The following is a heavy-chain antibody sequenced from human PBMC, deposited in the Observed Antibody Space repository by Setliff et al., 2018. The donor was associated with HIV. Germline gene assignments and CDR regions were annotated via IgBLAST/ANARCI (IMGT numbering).Heavy chain of an antibody. V-gene: IGHV4-34*01. CDR2: INHSGST. D-gene: IGHD3-16*02. CDR1: GGSFSAYY. CDR3: ARETYDYVWGTYRYRPRHFDY. Sequence: SETLSLTCAVYGGSFSAYYWNWIRQSPGKGLEWLGNINHSGSTNYNPSLKSRVSISVDTSKNRFSLKLSPVTAADTAVYYCARETYDYVWGTYRYRPRHFDYWGQGTLVTVSS. J-gene: IGHJ4*02.